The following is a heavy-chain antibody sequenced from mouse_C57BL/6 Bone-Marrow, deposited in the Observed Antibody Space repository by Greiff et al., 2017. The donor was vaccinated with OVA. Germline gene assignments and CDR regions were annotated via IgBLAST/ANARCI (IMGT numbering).Heavy chain of an antibody. CDR1: GYAFSSYW. J-gene: IGHJ4*01. CDR2: IYPGDGDT. Sequence: QVHVKQSGAELVKPGASVKISCKASGYAFSSYWMNWVKQRPGKGLEWIGQIYPGDGDTNYNGKFKGKATLTADKSSSTAYMQLSSLTSEDSAVYFCARWGLRLRGDYWGQGTSVTVSS. V-gene: IGHV1-80*01. D-gene: IGHD3-2*02. CDR3: ARWGLRLRGDY.